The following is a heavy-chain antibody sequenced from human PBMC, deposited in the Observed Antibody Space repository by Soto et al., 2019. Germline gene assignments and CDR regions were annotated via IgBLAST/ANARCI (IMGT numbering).Heavy chain of an antibody. Sequence: SETLSLTCTVSGGSISSGDYYWSWIRQPPGKGLEWIGYIYYSGSTYYNPSLKSRVTISVDTSKNQFSLKLSSVTAADTAVYYCARVCSSTSCYYARNNWFDPWGQGTLVTVSS. J-gene: IGHJ5*02. D-gene: IGHD2-2*01. CDR2: IYYSGST. CDR3: ARVCSSTSCYYARNNWFDP. V-gene: IGHV4-30-4*01. CDR1: GGSISSGDYY.